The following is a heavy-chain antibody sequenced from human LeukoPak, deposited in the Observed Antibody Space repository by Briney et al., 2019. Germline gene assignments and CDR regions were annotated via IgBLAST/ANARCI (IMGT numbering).Heavy chain of an antibody. D-gene: IGHD5-18*01. CDR1: GYTFTTYG. V-gene: IGHV1-18*01. Sequence: ASVKVSCKASGYTFTTYGISWVRQAPGQGLEWMGWINPYNGDTNYAQKLQGRVTMTTDTSTSTGYMELRSLRSDDPAVYYWSTGMHWDTLMARGRGMDVWGQGTTVTVSS. CDR3: STGMHWDTLMARGRGMDV. J-gene: IGHJ6*02. CDR2: INPYNGDT.